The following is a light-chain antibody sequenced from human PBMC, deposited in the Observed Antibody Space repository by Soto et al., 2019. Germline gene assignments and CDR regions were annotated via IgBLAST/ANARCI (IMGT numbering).Light chain of an antibody. CDR1: QSVGSY. CDR3: QQRSNWPPTWT. Sequence: EIVLSQSPATLSLSPGERATLSCRASQSVGSYLAWYQHIPGQAPRLLIYDASKRATGIPARFSGSGSGTDFTLTISSLVPEDFAVYYCQQRSNWPPTWTFGQGTKVEVK. V-gene: IGKV3-11*01. J-gene: IGKJ1*01. CDR2: DAS.